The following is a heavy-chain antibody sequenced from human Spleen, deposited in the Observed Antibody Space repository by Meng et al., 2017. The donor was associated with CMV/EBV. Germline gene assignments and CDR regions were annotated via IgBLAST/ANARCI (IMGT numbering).Heavy chain of an antibody. CDR3: ARSDLQKASIDPPHGWVEGVDFYFYGLDV. Sequence: GGSLRLSCAVSGFTFRSYWMTWGRQAPGKGLEWVANIKYDGSEKYYVDSVKGRFNISRVNAKNSLFLHMSSLRVEDTAVYYCARSDLQKASIDPPHGWVEGVDFYFYGLDVWGQGTTVTVSS. CDR1: GFTFRSYW. V-gene: IGHV3-7*01. J-gene: IGHJ6*02. D-gene: IGHD1-26*01. CDR2: IKYDGSEK.